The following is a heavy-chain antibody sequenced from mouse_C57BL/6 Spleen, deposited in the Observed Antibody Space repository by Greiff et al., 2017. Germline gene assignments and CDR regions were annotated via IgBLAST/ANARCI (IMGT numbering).Heavy chain of an antibody. CDR3: ARRGTSRGYFDY. V-gene: IGHV1-52*01. CDR2: IDPSDSET. Sequence: QVQLKQPGAELVRPGSSVKLSCKASGYTFTSYWMHWVKQRPIQGLEWIGNIDPSDSETHYNQKFKDKATLTVDKSSSTAYMQLSSLTSEDSAVYYCARRGTSRGYFDYWGQGTTLTVSS. CDR1: GYTFTSYW. D-gene: IGHD3-3*01. J-gene: IGHJ2*01.